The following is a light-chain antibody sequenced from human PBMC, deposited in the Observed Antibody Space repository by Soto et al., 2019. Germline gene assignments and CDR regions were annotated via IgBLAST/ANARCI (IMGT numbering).Light chain of an antibody. V-gene: IGKV3-20*01. CDR3: QQYGSSPPT. CDR2: GAS. CDR1: QSVSSSY. J-gene: IGKJ2*01. Sequence: EIVLTQSPGTLSLSPGERATLSCRASQSVSSSYLAWYQQKPGQAPRLLIYGASSRATGIPDRFSGSGSGTDFTLTISRLEPEDCAVYNCQQYGSSPPTFGQGTKLEIK.